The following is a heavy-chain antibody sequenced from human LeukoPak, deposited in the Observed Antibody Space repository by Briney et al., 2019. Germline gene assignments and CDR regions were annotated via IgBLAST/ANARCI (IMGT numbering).Heavy chain of an antibody. J-gene: IGHJ6*02. CDR1: GGTFTSYA. Sequence: ASVKVSCKASGGTFTSYAITWVRQAPGQGLEWMGGIIRMFGTANYAQKFQGRVTITADESTSTAYMELSSLRSEDTAVYYCARTYSSSWYTLGGYGMDVWGQGTTVTVSS. CDR2: IIRMFGTA. V-gene: IGHV1-69*13. D-gene: IGHD6-13*01. CDR3: ARTYSSSWYTLGGYGMDV.